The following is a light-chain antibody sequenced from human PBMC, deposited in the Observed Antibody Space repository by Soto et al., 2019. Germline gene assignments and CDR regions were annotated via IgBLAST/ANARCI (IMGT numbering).Light chain of an antibody. CDR3: QQRGNWPPIT. CDR1: QSVSSN. J-gene: IGKJ5*01. CDR2: DAS. Sequence: EFVLTQSPGTLSLSPGARATLSCRASQSVSSNLAWYQQKPGQAPRLLIYDASNRATGIPARFSGSGCGTEFTLTISSLEPEDFLVYYCQQRGNWPPITFGQGTRLEIK. V-gene: IGKV3-11*01.